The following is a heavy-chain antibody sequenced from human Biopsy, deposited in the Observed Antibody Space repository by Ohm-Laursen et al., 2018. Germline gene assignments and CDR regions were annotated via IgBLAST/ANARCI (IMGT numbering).Heavy chain of an antibody. D-gene: IGHD4/OR15-4a*01. Sequence: ASVKVSCKASGYTFTGHSCHWVRQAPGQRLEWVGRIDPNSDDTKYAQKFQGRIAMTTDTSITTAYLEVSSLTSDDAAAYLCARASAYGVFDVWGQGTIVTVSS. CDR2: IDPNSDDT. CDR1: GYTFTGHS. CDR3: ARASAYGVFDV. V-gene: IGHV1-2*06. J-gene: IGHJ3*01.